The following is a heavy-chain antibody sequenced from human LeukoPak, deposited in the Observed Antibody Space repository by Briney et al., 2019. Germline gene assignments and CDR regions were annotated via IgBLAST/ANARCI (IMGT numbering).Heavy chain of an antibody. CDR2: ISSSSSYT. CDR1: GFTFSSYE. CDR3: ARDRHCTNGVCVGWFDP. V-gene: IGHV3-48*03. D-gene: IGHD2-8*01. J-gene: IGHJ5*02. Sequence: GGSLRLSCAASGFTFSSYEMNWVRQAPGKGLEWVSYISSSSSYTNYADSVKGRFTISRDNAKNSLYLQMNSLRAEDTAVYYCARDRHCTNGVCVGWFDPWGQGTLVTVSS.